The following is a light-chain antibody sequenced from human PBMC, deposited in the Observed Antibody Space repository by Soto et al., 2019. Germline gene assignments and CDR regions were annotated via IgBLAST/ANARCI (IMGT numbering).Light chain of an antibody. CDR1: QSIGRY. V-gene: IGKV1-39*01. J-gene: IGKJ3*01. Sequence: DIPMTQSPSSLSTSVGDRVTITCRASQSIGRYFNWYQQKPGQAPKVLIYAASTLQSGVPARFSGSGSGTDFTLTISSLQPEDFATYYCQQTHTTPFTFGPGTKVDIE. CDR3: QQTHTTPFT. CDR2: AAS.